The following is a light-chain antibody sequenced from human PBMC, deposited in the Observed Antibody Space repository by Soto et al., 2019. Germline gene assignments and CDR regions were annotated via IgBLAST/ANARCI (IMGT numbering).Light chain of an antibody. CDR1: HRVGTY. Sequence: EIVLTHSPAYLSLSPGERATLSCRASHRVGTYLAWYQQKPDQAPSLLIYGESNRAPAIPACFSGSGSGTDFKLTISSLEPECFAVNHCLQRSLEFTFGPGTKGDIK. J-gene: IGKJ3*01. CDR3: LQRSLEFT. CDR2: GES. V-gene: IGKV3-11*01.